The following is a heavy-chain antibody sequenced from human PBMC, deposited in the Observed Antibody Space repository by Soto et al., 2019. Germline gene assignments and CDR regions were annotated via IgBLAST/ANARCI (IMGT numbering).Heavy chain of an antibody. J-gene: IGHJ6*02. V-gene: IGHV3-49*04. Sequence: GGSLRLSCSFSGFNSDDYGLTWVRQAPGKGLGWVGFIGRPTYGETAEYAAPVKGRFIISRDDSKHVAYLQMNSLQTEDTAIYYCSRDGDYYGLDVRGQGTTVTVSS. CDR3: SRDGDYYGLDV. D-gene: IGHD3-3*01. CDR1: GFNSDDYG. CDR2: IGRPTYGETA.